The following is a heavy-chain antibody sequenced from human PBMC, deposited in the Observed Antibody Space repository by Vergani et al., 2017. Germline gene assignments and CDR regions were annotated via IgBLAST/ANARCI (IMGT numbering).Heavy chain of an antibody. CDR1: GYTFTSYS. J-gene: IGHJ3*02. CDR3: ARDREHSSGLTDAFDI. Sequence: QVQLVQSGAEVKKPGASVKVSCKASGYTFTSYSMHWVRQAPGQGLEWMGIIKPSGGSTSYAQKFQGRVTMTRDTSTSTVYMELSSLRSEDTAVYYCARDREHSSGLTDAFDIWGEGTMVTVSS. D-gene: IGHD6-19*01. CDR2: IKPSGGST. V-gene: IGHV1-46*03.